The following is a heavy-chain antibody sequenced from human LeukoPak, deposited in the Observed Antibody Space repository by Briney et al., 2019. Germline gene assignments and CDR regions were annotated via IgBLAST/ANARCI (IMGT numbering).Heavy chain of an antibody. Sequence: ASVKVSCKASGYTFTSYDINWVRQAPGQGLEWMGWMNPSSGNTGYAQKFQGRVTMTRNTSISTAYMELSSLRSEDTAVYYCARICNGYNYGFDYWGQGTLVTVSS. D-gene: IGHD5-24*01. CDR1: GYTFTSYD. CDR2: MNPSSGNT. CDR3: ARICNGYNYGFDY. V-gene: IGHV1-8*01. J-gene: IGHJ4*02.